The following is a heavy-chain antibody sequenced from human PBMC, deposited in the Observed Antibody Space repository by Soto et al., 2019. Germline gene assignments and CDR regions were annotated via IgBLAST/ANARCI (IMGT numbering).Heavy chain of an antibody. CDR1: GFTFRNYA. J-gene: IGHJ4*02. CDR2: ISGSGGST. CDR3: AKDSDYYDILTGYFAGGLGYFDY. D-gene: IGHD3-9*01. V-gene: IGHV3-23*01. Sequence: GSLRLSCAASGFTFRNYAMSWVRQAPGKGLEWVSGISGSGGSTDYAGSVKGRVTISRDNSKNTLYLQMNSLRAEDTAVYYCAKDSDYYDILTGYFAGGLGYFDYWGQGTLVTVSS.